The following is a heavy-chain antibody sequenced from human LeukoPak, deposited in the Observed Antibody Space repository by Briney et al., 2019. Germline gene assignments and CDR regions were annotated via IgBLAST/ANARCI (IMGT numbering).Heavy chain of an antibody. D-gene: IGHD2-2*01. J-gene: IGHJ4*02. CDR3: AKDRQATPIVVPAAIVDY. V-gene: IGHV3-23*01. Sequence: GGSLRLSCTASGFPFSSYAMSWVRQAPGKGLEWVSAISGSGGSTYYADSVKGRFTISRDNSKHTLYLQMNSLRAEDTAVYYCAKDRQATPIVVPAAIVDYWGQGTLVTVS. CDR1: GFPFSSYA. CDR2: ISGSGGST.